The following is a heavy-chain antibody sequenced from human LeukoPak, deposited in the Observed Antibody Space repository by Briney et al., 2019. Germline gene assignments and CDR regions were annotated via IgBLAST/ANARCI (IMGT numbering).Heavy chain of an antibody. CDR2: IKQDGGEK. CDR3: ARDSNTDWYFDL. CDR1: GFTFGDTW. J-gene: IGHJ2*01. D-gene: IGHD2-8*02. V-gene: IGHV3-7*01. Sequence: PGGSLRLSCAASGFTFGDTWMNWVRQVPGQGLEWVANIKQDGGEKFYVASVKGRFTISRDNAKNTLYLQMNSLRAEDTAVYYCARDSNTDWYFDLWGRGTLVTVSS.